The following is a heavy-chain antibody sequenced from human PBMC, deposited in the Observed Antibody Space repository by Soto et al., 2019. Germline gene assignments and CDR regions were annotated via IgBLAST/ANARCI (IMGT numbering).Heavy chain of an antibody. Sequence: PSETLSLTCAVYGGSFSGYYWSWIRQPPGKGLEWIGEINHSGSTNYNPSLKSRVTISVDTSKNQFSLKLSSVTAADTAVYYCARGLAGGYYYGSGSYYPRYYGMDVWGQGTTVTVS. V-gene: IGHV4-34*01. CDR3: ARGLAGGYYYGSGSYYPRYYGMDV. CDR1: GGSFSGYY. D-gene: IGHD3-10*01. CDR2: INHSGST. J-gene: IGHJ6*02.